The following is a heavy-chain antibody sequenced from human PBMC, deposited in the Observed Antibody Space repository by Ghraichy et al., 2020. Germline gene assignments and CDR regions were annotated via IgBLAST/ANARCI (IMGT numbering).Heavy chain of an antibody. CDR3: ARGPAYGDPPFDY. CDR2: IYSGGST. CDR1: GFTVSSNY. D-gene: IGHD4-17*01. Sequence: GGSLRLSCAASGFTVSSNYMSWVRQAPGKGLEWVSVIYSGGSTYYADSVKGRFTISRHNSKNTLYLQMNSLRAEDTAVYYCARGPAYGDPPFDYWGQGTLVTVSS. V-gene: IGHV3-53*04. J-gene: IGHJ4*02.